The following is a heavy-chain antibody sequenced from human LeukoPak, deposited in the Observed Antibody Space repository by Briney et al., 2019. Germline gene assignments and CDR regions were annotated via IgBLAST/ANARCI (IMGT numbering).Heavy chain of an antibody. J-gene: IGHJ4*02. Sequence: GGSLRLSCAASGFTFSNVWMSWVRQAPGKGLEWVGRIKSKTDGGTTDYAAPVKGRLTISRDDSKNTLYLQMDSLKTEDTAAYYCASDQILRGFVYWGQGTLVTVSS. V-gene: IGHV3-15*01. CDR3: ASDQILRGFVY. CDR1: GFTFSNVW. D-gene: IGHD3-10*01. CDR2: IKSKTDGGTT.